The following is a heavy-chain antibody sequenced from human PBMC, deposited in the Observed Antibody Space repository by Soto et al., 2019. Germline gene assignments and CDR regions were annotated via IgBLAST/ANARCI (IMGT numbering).Heavy chain of an antibody. J-gene: IGHJ4*02. Sequence: ASVKVSCKASGYSFTSWTIHWVRQAPGKSLESMGWIDAGNGITKYSQKFQDRLTIIRDTSASTAYMELNSLRSEDTAVYYCARWRGAFDSWGQGALVTVSS. D-gene: IGHD1-26*01. CDR2: IDAGNGIT. CDR1: GYSFTSWT. CDR3: ARWRGAFDS. V-gene: IGHV1-3*01.